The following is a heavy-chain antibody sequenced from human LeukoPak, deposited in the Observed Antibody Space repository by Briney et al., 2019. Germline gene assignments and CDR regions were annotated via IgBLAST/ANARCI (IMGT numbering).Heavy chain of an antibody. CDR3: ARAVTTVNYFDY. J-gene: IGHJ4*02. D-gene: IGHD4-11*01. V-gene: IGHV1-46*01. CDR1: GYTFTSYY. Sequence: GASVKVSCKASGYTFTSYYMHWVRQAPGQGLEWMGIINPSGGSTSYAQKFQGRVTMTRDTATSTVYMELSSLRSEDTAVYYCARAVTTVNYFDYWGQGTLVTVSS. CDR2: INPSGGST.